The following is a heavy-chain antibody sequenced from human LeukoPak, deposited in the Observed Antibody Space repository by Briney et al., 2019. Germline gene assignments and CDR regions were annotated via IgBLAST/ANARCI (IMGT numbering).Heavy chain of an antibody. D-gene: IGHD2-2*02. CDR2: IYSGGST. Sequence: GGSLRLSCAASGFTVSNNYMNWVRQAPGKGLEWVSVIYSGGSTYYADSVKGRFTISRDNANNSLYLQMNSLRAEDTAVYYCARSPSCSSASCYTNYWGQGTLVTVSS. J-gene: IGHJ4*02. CDR1: GFTVSNNY. CDR3: ARSPSCSSASCYTNY. V-gene: IGHV3-53*01.